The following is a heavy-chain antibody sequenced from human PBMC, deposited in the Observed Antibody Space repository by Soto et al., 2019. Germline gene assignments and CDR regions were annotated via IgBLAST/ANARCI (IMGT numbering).Heavy chain of an antibody. D-gene: IGHD3-10*01. CDR1: GFTFDDYA. Sequence: EVQLVESGGGLVQPGRSLRLSCAASGFTFDDYAMHWVRQAPGKGLEWVSGIGWNSGSIGYADSVKGRFTISRDNAKNSLYLQMNSLRAEDTALYYCAKGIMVRGVRHYYYGMDVWGQGTTVTVSS. CDR2: IGWNSGSI. V-gene: IGHV3-9*01. J-gene: IGHJ6*02. CDR3: AKGIMVRGVRHYYYGMDV.